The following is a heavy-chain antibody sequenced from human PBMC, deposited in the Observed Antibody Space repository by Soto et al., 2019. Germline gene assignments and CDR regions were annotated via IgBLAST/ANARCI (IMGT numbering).Heavy chain of an antibody. CDR1: GGSISSNY. V-gene: IGHV4-59*01. CDR2: IFHSGST. Sequence: SGTLSLTCTVSGGSISSNYWSWIRQPPGKGLEWIGYIFHSGSTTYNPSLKSRVTMSVDTSKNQFSLNLSSVTAADTAVYYCAPAREAAMFGYFYRMDVWGQGTTVTVSS. J-gene: IGHJ6*02. D-gene: IGHD5-18*01. CDR3: APAREAAMFGYFYRMDV.